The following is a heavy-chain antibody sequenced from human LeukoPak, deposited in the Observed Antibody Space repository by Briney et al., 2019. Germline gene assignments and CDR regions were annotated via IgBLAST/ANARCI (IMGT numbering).Heavy chain of an antibody. CDR1: GVSISSYY. D-gene: IGHD3-9*01. CDR3: AKGSEYDILSY. CDR2: IYSSGST. J-gene: IGHJ4*02. V-gene: IGHV4-59*01. Sequence: SETLSLTCTVSGVSISSYYWSWIRQPPGKGLEWIGYIYSSGSTNYNPSLESRVTISADTSKNQFSLKLTSVTAADTAVYFCAKGSEYDILSYWGQGTLVTVSS.